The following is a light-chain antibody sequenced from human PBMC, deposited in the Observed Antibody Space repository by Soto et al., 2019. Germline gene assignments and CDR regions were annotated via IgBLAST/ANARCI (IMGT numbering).Light chain of an antibody. J-gene: IGKJ1*01. CDR1: HSFTNS. CDR2: GAS. V-gene: IGKV3-15*01. CDR3: QQYNNWPPWT. Sequence: IRMTKSPSTLSVTPRERATLSCRASHSFTNSFLAWYQQKPGQAPRLLIYGASTRATGIPARFSGSGSGTDFTLTISSLQSEDFAVYYCQQYNNWPPWTFGQGTKVDIK.